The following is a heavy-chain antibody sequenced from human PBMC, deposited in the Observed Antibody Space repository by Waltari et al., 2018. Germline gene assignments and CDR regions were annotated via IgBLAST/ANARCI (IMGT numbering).Heavy chain of an antibody. D-gene: IGHD5-18*01. CDR3: SRSPAGYSRSDY. CDR1: GLAFSSHW. CDR2: IDDDGSGT. J-gene: IGHJ4*02. V-gene: IGHV3-74*01. Sequence: EVRLDESGGGLVQPGGSLRLSCAPSGLAFSSHWMHLVRQAPGKGLVWVSRIDDDGSGTTYADSVMGRFTISRDNAKNTVYLEMNSLRAEDTAVYYCSRSPAGYSRSDYWGQGTLVTVSS.